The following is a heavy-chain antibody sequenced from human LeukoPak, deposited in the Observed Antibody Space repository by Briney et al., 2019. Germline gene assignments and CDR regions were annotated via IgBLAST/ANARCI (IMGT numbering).Heavy chain of an antibody. D-gene: IGHD2-2*01. Sequence: PGRSLRLSCAASGFTFSSYGMHWVRQAPGKGLEWVANIKQDGSEKYYVDSVKGRFTISRDNAKNSLYLQMNSLRAEDTAVYYCARVVGYCSSTSCSKLDYFDYWGQGTLVTVSS. V-gene: IGHV3-7*01. CDR2: IKQDGSEK. CDR3: ARVVGYCSSTSCSKLDYFDY. CDR1: GFTFSSYG. J-gene: IGHJ4*02.